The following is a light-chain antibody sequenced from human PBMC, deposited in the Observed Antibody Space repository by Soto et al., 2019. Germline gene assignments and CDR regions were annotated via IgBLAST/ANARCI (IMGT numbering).Light chain of an antibody. CDR1: SSDVGSNDR. V-gene: IGLV2-18*02. J-gene: IGLJ1*01. Sequence: QSVRTQPPSVSGSPGQSVTISCTGTSSDVGSNDRVSWYQQPPGTAPKLMIYEVSNRPSGVPDRFSGSKSGNTASLTISGFHAEDEADYYCSSYTSSSTYVFGTETRTPS. CDR2: EVS. CDR3: SSYTSSSTYV.